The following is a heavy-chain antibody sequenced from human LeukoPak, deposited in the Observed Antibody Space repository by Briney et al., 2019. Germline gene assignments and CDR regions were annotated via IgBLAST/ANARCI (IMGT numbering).Heavy chain of an antibody. D-gene: IGHD2-2*01. CDR3: ATLDSTKSVL. V-gene: IGHV3-7*01. CDR2: VKQDGTEK. J-gene: IGHJ1*01. CDR1: GFRFGRDW. Sequence: PGGSLRLPGVASGFRFGRDWISWVRQAPGKGLEGVACVKQDGTEKNYVVSVWGRFTVSVDNGKNSLSLQMNSLRAEDTAKYYCATLDSTKSVLWGRGTAVIVSS.